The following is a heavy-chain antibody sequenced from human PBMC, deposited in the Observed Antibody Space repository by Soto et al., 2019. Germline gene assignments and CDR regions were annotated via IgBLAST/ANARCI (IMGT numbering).Heavy chain of an antibody. Sequence: ASVKVSCKASGYTFTGYYMHWVRQAPGQGPEWMGWINPNSGGTNYAQKFQGWVTMTRDTSISTAYMELSRLRSDDTAVYYCARDVAAAGQYYYYYYGMDVWGQGTTVTVSS. CDR1: GYTFTGYY. V-gene: IGHV1-2*04. CDR3: ARDVAAAGQYYYYYYGMDV. CDR2: INPNSGGT. J-gene: IGHJ6*02. D-gene: IGHD6-13*01.